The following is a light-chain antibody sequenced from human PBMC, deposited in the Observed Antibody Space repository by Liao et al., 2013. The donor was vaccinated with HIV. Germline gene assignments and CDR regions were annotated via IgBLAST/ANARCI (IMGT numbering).Light chain of an antibody. J-gene: IGLJ1*01. Sequence: SYVLTQPPSVSVAPGKTARITCGENNIGSKSVHWYQQKPGQAPVLVIFYNNDRPSGIPERFSGSNSGNTATLTISRVEVGDEADYYCQVWDSGSENYVFGTGTKVTVL. CDR3: QVWDSGSENYV. CDR1: NIGSKS. V-gene: IGLV3-21*04. CDR2: YNN.